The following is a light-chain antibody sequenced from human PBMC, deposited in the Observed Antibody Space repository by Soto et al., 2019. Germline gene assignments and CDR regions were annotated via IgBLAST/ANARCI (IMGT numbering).Light chain of an antibody. CDR1: QSVSSN. CDR3: QQYGSSGT. CDR2: AAS. J-gene: IGKJ1*01. V-gene: IGKV3-20*01. Sequence: EIVMAQSPATLSVSPGERATLSCRASQSVSSNLAWYQQTPGQTPRLLIYAASSRATGIPDRFSGSGSGTDFTLTISRLEPEDFAVYYCQQYGSSGTFGQGTKVDIK.